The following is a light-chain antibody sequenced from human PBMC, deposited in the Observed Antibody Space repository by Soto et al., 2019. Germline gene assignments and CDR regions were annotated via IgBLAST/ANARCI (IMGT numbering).Light chain of an antibody. J-gene: IGLJ2*01. Sequence: QSVLTQSPSASASLGASVKLTCTLSSGHSSYAIAWHQQQPEKGPRYLMKLNSDGSHNRGDGIPDRFSGSRSGAELYLTISSLQSEDEADYYCQTWGTGIKVFGGGTKLTVL. CDR3: QTWGTGIKV. CDR1: SGHSSYA. CDR2: LNSDGSH. V-gene: IGLV4-69*01.